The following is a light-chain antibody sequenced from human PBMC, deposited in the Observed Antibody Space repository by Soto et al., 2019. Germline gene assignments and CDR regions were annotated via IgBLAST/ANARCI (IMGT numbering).Light chain of an antibody. J-gene: IGKJ3*01. CDR2: WAS. V-gene: IGKV4-1*01. CDR1: QTLFYTSSNKNY. CDR3: QQYLSPPFT. Sequence: DIVMTQSPDSLALSLGERATIHCKSSQTLFYTSSNKNYLAWYQQRPGQPPKLLIYWASDRESGVPNRFSGSGAWTDFPLTLSRLPAEDVALYFRQQYLSPPFTFGPGTRLDI.